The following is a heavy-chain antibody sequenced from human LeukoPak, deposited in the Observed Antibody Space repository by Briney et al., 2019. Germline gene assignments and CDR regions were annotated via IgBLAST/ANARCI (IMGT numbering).Heavy chain of an antibody. D-gene: IGHD3-22*01. Sequence: PSQTLSLTCTVSGGSITSGGYYWSWIRQHPGKGLEWIGHIYYSGYTYYNPSLKSRVTMSVDTSKNQFSLKLSSVTAADTAVYYCARSSHVKWLPNWFDPWGQGTLVTVSS. CDR1: GGSITSGGYY. J-gene: IGHJ5*02. V-gene: IGHV4-31*03. CDR3: ARSSHVKWLPNWFDP. CDR2: IYYSGYT.